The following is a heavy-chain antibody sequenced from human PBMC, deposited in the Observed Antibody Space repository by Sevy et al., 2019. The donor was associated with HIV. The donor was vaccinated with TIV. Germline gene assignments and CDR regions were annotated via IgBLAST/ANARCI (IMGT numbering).Heavy chain of an antibody. CDR3: ARETTTIQGVTLLDY. D-gene: IGHD3-10*01. V-gene: IGHV2-70*04. J-gene: IGHJ4*02. CDR2: IDWDDDK. CDR1: GFSLSTRGMR. Sequence: SGPTLVKPTQTLTLTCTFSGFSLSTRGMRVSWIRQPPGKALEWLARIDWDDDKFYSTSLKTRLTISKDTSKNQVVLTMTNMDPVETATYYCARETTTIQGVTLLDYWGQGTLVTVSS.